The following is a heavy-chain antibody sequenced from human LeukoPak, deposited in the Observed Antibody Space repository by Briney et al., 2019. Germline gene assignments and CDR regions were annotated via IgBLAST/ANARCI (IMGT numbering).Heavy chain of an antibody. Sequence: GRSLTLSRAASGFTFMSYAMHWVRQAPGKGLEWVAFISYDGSKKYYAESVKGRFTISRDNSKNTLDLQMNSLRAEDTAVYYCAKLGYDSSGSPRLVEYWGQGTLVTVSA. V-gene: IGHV3-30*18. J-gene: IGHJ4*02. CDR2: ISYDGSKK. CDR3: AKLGYDSSGSPRLVEY. D-gene: IGHD3-22*01. CDR1: GFTFMSYA.